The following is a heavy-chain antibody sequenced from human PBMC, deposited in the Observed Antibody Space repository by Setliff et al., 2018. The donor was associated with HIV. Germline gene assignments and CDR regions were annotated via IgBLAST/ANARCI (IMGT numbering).Heavy chain of an antibody. V-gene: IGHV3-15*01. CDR2: IKSKSDGGTT. CDR1: GFTLSNAW. Sequence: GESLKISCAASGFTLSNAWMSWVRQAPGKGLEWVGRIKSKSDGGTTDYAAPVKGRFTISRDDSKNMLYLQMNSLKTEDTAVYYCTTDQDWNYADYWGPGTLVTVSS. D-gene: IGHD1-1*01. CDR3: TTDQDWNYADY. J-gene: IGHJ4*02.